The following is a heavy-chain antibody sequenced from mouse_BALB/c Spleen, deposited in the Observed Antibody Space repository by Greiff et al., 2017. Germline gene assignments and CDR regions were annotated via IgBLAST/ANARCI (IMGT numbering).Heavy chain of an antibody. V-gene: IGHV1-54*03. CDR2: INPGSGGT. CDR1: GYAFTNYL. Sequence: VQLQQSGAELVRLGTSVKVSCKASGYAFTNYLIEWVKQRPGQGLEWIGVINPGSGGTNYNEKFKGKATLTADKSSSTAYMQLSSLTSDDSAVYFCARGFDYWGQGTTLTVSS. CDR3: ARGFDY. J-gene: IGHJ2*01.